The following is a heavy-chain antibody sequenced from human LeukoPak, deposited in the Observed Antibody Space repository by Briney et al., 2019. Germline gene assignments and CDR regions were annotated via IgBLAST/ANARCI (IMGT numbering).Heavy chain of an antibody. CDR3: AQLGITMIGGV. D-gene: IGHD3-10*02. CDR1: GFTFSSYE. J-gene: IGHJ6*04. V-gene: IGHV3-48*03. Sequence: PGGSLRLSCAASGFTFSSYEMNWVRQASGKGLEGVSYISSSSSTIYYADSVKGRFTISRDNAKTSLYLQMNSLRAEDTAVYYCAQLGITMIGGVWGKGTTVTISS. CDR2: ISSSSSTI.